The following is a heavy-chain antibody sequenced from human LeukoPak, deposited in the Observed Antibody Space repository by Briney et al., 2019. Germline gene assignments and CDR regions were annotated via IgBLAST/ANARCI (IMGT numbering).Heavy chain of an antibody. J-gene: IGHJ4*02. CDR2: INHSGST. CDR1: GGSFSGYY. D-gene: IGHD3-22*01. Sequence: SETLSLTCAVYGGSFSGYYWSGIRQPPGKGLEWIGEINHSGSTNYNPSLKSRVTISVDTSKNQFSLKLSSVTAADTAVYYCARGRDYYDRIRFYYFDYWGQGTLVTVSS. CDR3: ARGRDYYDRIRFYYFDY. V-gene: IGHV4-34*01.